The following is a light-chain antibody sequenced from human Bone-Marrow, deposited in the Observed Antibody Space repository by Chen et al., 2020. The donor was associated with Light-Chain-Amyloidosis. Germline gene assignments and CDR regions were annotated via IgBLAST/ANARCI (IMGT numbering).Light chain of an antibody. CDR3: SSYPITNTLV. CDR1: SSDVGGDNH. CDR2: EVT. Sequence: QSARTQPASVCGSPGQANTISCTGTSSDVGGDNHVSWYQQPPDKAPKLMIYEVTNRPSWVPHRFSGSTSANTASLTISGLQTEHEADYFCSSYPITNTLVFGSGTRVTVL. J-gene: IGLJ1*01. V-gene: IGLV2-14*01.